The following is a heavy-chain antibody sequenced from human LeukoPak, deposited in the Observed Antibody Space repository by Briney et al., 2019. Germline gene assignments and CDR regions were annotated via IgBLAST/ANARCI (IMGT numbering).Heavy chain of an antibody. Sequence: PGGSLRLSCAASGFTFSSYAMSWVRQAPGKGLEWVSAISGSGGSTYYADSVKGRFTISRDNSKNPLYLQMNSLRAEDTAVYYCAKDVAAADYYYYGMDVWGQGTTVTVSS. CDR3: AKDVAAADYYYYGMDV. V-gene: IGHV3-23*01. J-gene: IGHJ6*02. CDR2: ISGSGGST. CDR1: GFTFSSYA. D-gene: IGHD6-13*01.